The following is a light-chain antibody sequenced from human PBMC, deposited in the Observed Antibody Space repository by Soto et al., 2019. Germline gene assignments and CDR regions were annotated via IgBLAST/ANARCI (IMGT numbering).Light chain of an antibody. CDR2: DAS. CDR3: QQRHNWPPLT. CDR1: QSVGSY. V-gene: IGKV3-11*01. Sequence: PGERATLSCRASQSVGSYLIWYQQKPGQAPRLLIYDASIRATGIPSRFTGSGSGTDFTLTISSLDPEDFAVYYCQQRHNWPPLTFGGGTQVEI. J-gene: IGKJ4*01.